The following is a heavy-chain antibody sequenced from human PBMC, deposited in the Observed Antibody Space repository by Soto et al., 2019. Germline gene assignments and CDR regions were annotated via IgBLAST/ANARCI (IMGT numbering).Heavy chain of an antibody. CDR1: GFAFSDCS. D-gene: IGHD2-15*01. CDR3: PVKDY. CDR2: ISSSGSTT. V-gene: IGHV3-48*01. J-gene: IGHJ4*01. Sequence: EAQLVESGGDLVQPGESLRLSCAASGFAFSDCSMNWVRQAPGKGPEWVAYISSSGSTTHYAESVKGRFTVSRDNAKNSLFPQMNRRTAEGTAALGCPVKDY.